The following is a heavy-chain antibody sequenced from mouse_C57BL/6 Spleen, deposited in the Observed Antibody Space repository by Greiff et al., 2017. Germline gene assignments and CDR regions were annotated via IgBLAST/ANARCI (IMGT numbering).Heavy chain of an antibody. V-gene: IGHV5-17*01. D-gene: IGHD4-1*01. Sequence: EVHLVESGGGLVKPGGSLKLSCAASGFTFSDYGMHWVRQAPEKGLEWVAYISSGSSAIYYADTVKGRFTFSIDNAKNTLFLQMTTLGSEDTAMYYCARVWDAFDYWGQGTTLTVSS. CDR3: ARVWDAFDY. J-gene: IGHJ2*01. CDR1: GFTFSDYG. CDR2: ISSGSSAI.